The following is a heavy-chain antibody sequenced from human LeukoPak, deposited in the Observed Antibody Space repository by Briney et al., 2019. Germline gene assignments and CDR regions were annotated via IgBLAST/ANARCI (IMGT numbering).Heavy chain of an antibody. CDR3: ARVSPADYGAPYYYYYMDV. J-gene: IGHJ6*03. CDR2: INWNGGST. Sequence: GGSLRLSCAGSGFTFSSYEMNWVRQAPGKGLEWVSGINWNGGSTGYADSVKGRFTISRDNAKNSLYLQMNSLRAEDTALYYCARVSPADYGAPYYYYYMDVWGKGTTVTVSS. V-gene: IGHV3-20*04. CDR1: GFTFSSYE. D-gene: IGHD4-17*01.